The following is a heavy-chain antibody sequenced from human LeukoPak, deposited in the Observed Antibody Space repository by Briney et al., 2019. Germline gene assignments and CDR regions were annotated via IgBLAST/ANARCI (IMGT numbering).Heavy chain of an antibody. CDR2: ITSSSGTI. Sequence: GGSLRLSCAASGFTLSSYSMNWVRQAPGKGLEWVSHITSSSGTIYYADSVKGRCTISRDNAKNSLYLQINGLRAEDTAVYYCARGYYYAYHYWGQGTLVTVSS. V-gene: IGHV3-48*01. CDR1: GFTLSSYS. CDR3: ARGYYYAYHY. D-gene: IGHD5-18*01. J-gene: IGHJ4*02.